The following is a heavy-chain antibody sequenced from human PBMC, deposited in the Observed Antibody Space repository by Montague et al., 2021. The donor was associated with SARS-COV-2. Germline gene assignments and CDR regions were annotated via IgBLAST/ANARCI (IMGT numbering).Heavy chain of an antibody. Sequence: SLSLSCAASGFIFSSYEMNWVRQAPGKGLEWVSYISSSGSTIYYADSVKGRFTISRDNAKNSLYLQMNSLRAEDTAVYYCARGLPGLRARALFDYWGQGSLVTVSS. CDR2: ISSSGSTI. V-gene: IGHV3-48*03. D-gene: IGHD5-12*01. CDR1: GFIFSSYE. J-gene: IGHJ4*02. CDR3: ARGLPGLRARALFDY.